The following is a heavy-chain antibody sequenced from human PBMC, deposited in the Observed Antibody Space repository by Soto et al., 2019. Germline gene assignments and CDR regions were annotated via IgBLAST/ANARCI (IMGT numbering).Heavy chain of an antibody. CDR1: GFTFSSYA. D-gene: IGHD3-3*01. CDR3: AKGGVNDFWSGYMEVGPQDQYYYGMDL. CDR2: ISGSGGST. J-gene: IGHJ6*02. Sequence: GGSLRLSCAASGFTFSSYAMSWVRQAPGKGLEWVSAISGSGGSTYYADSVKGRFTISRDNSKNTLYLQMNSLRAEDTAVYYCAKGGVNDFWSGYMEVGPQDQYYYGMDLWGQGTTVTVSS. V-gene: IGHV3-23*01.